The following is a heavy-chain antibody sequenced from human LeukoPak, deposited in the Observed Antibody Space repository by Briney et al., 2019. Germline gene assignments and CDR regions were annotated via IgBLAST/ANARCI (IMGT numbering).Heavy chain of an antibody. Sequence: GGSQRLSCAASGFTFSSYAMNWVRQAPGKGLEVISSISSSGTPVYYADSVKGRFTISRDNATKSVYLEMNSLRAEDTAVYFCARGVNDYGDYRGFDHWGQGTLVTVSS. CDR2: ISSSGTPV. CDR3: ARGVNDYGDYRGFDH. J-gene: IGHJ4*02. V-gene: IGHV3-48*03. CDR1: GFTFSSYA. D-gene: IGHD4-17*01.